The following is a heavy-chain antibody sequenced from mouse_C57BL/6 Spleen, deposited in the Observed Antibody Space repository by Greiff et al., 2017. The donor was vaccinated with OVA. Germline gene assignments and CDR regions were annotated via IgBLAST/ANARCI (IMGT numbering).Heavy chain of an antibody. D-gene: IGHD1-1*01. V-gene: IGHV14-4*01. CDR2: IDPENGDT. CDR1: GFNIKDDY. Sequence: VQLQQSGAELVRPGASVKLSCTASGFNIKDDYMHWVKQRPEQGLEWIGWIDPENGDTEYASKFQGKATITADTSSNTAYLQLSSLTSEDTAVYYGTTPTVVATGAMDYWGQGTSVTVSS. J-gene: IGHJ4*01. CDR3: TTPTVVATGAMDY.